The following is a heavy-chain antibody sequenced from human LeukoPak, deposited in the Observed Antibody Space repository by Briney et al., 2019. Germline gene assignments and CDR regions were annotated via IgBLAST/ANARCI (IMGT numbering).Heavy chain of an antibody. V-gene: IGHV1-2*02. Sequence: ASVKVSCKASGYTFTDYYMHWMRQAPGQGPEWMGWMNPNSGGTNYAQKFQGRVTMTRDTSITTAYMELSSLRSDDTAVYYCAPRRVAADKGFDYWGQGTLVTVPS. CDR3: APRRVAADKGFDY. CDR1: GYTFTDYY. J-gene: IGHJ4*02. CDR2: MNPNSGGT. D-gene: IGHD6-19*01.